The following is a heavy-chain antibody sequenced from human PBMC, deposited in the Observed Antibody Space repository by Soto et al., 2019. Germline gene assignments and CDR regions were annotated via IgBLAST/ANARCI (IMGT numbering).Heavy chain of an antibody. Sequence: QVQLQESGPGLVKPSETLSLTCTVSGDSISNYYWSWIRQPPGKGLEWIGYIYYSGSTDDNPALRLRATISLKPSPHQCVRRRNSVAAADPALYNCAGDTPLWYFDLWGRACLVTVS. CDR2: IYYSGST. CDR3: AGDTPLWYFDL. CDR1: GDSISNYY. J-gene: IGHJ2*01. V-gene: IGHV4-59*01.